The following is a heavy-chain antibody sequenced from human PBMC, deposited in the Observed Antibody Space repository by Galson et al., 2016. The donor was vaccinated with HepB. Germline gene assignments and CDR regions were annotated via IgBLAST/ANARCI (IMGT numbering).Heavy chain of an antibody. J-gene: IGHJ5*02. CDR1: GFSFTSHY. Sequence: SLRLSCAGSGFSFTSHYMSWIRQAPGKGFEWISYISSSSTTIVYADSVKGRFTVSRDNAKNSLYLQMNGLRVEDTAVYFCVRDSYRVGDLSPRNNWLDPWGQGTLVTVSS. V-gene: IGHV3-11*01. CDR2: ISSSSTTI. D-gene: IGHD3-16*02. CDR3: VRDSYRVGDLSPRNNWLDP.